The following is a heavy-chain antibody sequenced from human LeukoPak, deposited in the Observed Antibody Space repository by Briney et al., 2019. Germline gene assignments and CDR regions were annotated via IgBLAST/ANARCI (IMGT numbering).Heavy chain of an antibody. V-gene: IGHV1-24*01. J-gene: IGHJ6*02. D-gene: IGHD6-19*01. Sequence: ASVKVSCKVSGYTLTESSIHSVRRAPGQGLEWRGGFDPVVVETTSAQKFPGRVTMTEDTSTDTAYMELSSLRSEDTAVYSCATAVSSGWYGRAGYGMDVGGQGSTVTVSS. CDR2: FDPVVVET. CDR3: ATAVSSGWYGRAGYGMDV. CDR1: GYTLTESS.